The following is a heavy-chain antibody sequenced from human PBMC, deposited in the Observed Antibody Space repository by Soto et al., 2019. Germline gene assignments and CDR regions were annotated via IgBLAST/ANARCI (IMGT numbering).Heavy chain of an antibody. CDR3: ARAPTYDFWSGYHYYYYYMDV. CDR2: IWYDGSNK. Sequence: QVQLVESGGGVVQPGRSLRLSCAASGFTFSSYGMHWVRQAPGKGLEWVAVIWYDGSNKYYADSVKGRFTISRDNSKNTLYLQMNSLRAEDTAVYYCARAPTYDFWSGYHYYYYYMDVWGKGTTVTVSS. D-gene: IGHD3-3*01. CDR1: GFTFSSYG. J-gene: IGHJ6*03. V-gene: IGHV3-33*01.